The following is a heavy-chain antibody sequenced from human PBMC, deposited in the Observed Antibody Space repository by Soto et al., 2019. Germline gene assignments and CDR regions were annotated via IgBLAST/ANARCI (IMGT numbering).Heavy chain of an antibody. CDR1: GGSISGSYYY. V-gene: IGHV4-39*01. Sequence: SGTLSLSCAVSGGSISGSYYYWGCLRQSPGRGPEWIGSVFYTGFTSYNPSLESRVSVSVDTSKNQFSLKVSAVTAADTAVYYCASSQKGYNWNYFDHWGQGALVTVSS. CDR3: ASSQKGYNWNYFDH. J-gene: IGHJ4*02. CDR2: VFYTGFT. D-gene: IGHD1-20*01.